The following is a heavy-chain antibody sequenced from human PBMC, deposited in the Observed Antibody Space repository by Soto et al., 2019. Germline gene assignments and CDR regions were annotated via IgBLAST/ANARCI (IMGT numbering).Heavy chain of an antibody. J-gene: IGHJ6*03. V-gene: IGHV4-59*01. CDR3: ARESYDFWSGYYTAHYYYYMDV. D-gene: IGHD3-3*01. CDR1: GGSISSYY. Sequence: PSETLSLTCTVSGGSISSYYWSWIRQPPGKGLEWIGYIYYSGSTNYNPSLKSRVTISVDTSKNQFSLKLSSVTAADTAVYYCARESYDFWSGYYTAHYYYYMDVWGKGTTVTVSS. CDR2: IYYSGST.